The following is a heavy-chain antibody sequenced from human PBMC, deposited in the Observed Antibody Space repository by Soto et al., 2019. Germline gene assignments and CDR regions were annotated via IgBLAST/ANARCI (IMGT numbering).Heavy chain of an antibody. CDR1: GFTFSGYS. Sequence: EVQLVESGGGLVKPGGSLRLSCAASGFTFSGYSMNWVRLAPGRGLEWVSSISSSSTYIYYADSVKGRFTISRDNAKNSLYLQMNSLRAEDTAVYYCARQLAATGTDYWGQGTLVTVSS. CDR3: ARQLAATGTDY. V-gene: IGHV3-21*02. D-gene: IGHD6-13*01. J-gene: IGHJ4*02. CDR2: ISSSSTYI.